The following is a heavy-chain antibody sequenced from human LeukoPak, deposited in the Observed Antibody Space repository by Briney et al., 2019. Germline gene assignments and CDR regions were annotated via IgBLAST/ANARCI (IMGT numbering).Heavy chain of an antibody. J-gene: IGHJ4*02. D-gene: IGHD6-19*01. V-gene: IGHV1-18*04. CDR1: GYTLSNHA. Sequence: APVKVSCKGSGYTLSNHAFSWVRQAPGQGLEWMGWISADNGNTNHAQKFQGRVSLTTDTSTSTAYMELRSLRSKDTAVYYCARLAQGPIAVAGYYFDYWGQGTLVTVSS. CDR3: ARLAQGPIAVAGYYFDY. CDR2: ISADNGNT.